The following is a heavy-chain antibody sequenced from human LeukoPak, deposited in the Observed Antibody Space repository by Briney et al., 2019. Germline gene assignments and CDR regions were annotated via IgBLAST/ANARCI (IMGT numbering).Heavy chain of an antibody. D-gene: IGHD2-15*01. CDR3: ATYSNIHAGDYYYYGMDV. J-gene: IGHJ6*02. V-gene: IGHV1-24*01. CDR1: GYTLTELS. CDR2: FDPEDGET. Sequence: GASVKVSCKVSGYTLTELSMHWVRQAPGKGLEWMGGFDPEDGETIYAQKFQGRVTMTEDTSTDTAYMELSSLRSEATAVYYCATYSNIHAGDYYYYGMDVWGQGTTVTVSS.